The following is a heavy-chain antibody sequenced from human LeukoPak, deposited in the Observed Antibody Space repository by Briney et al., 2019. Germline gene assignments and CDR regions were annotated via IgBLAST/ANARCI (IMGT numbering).Heavy chain of an antibody. V-gene: IGHV1-8*01. Sequence: ASVKVSCTASGYTFTSYDINWARQATGQGLEWMGWMNPNSGNTGYAQKFQGRVTMTRNTSISTAYMELSSLRSEDTAVYYCARGGPGAAYFDYWGQGTLVTVSS. CDR2: MNPNSGNT. CDR3: ARGGPGAAYFDY. J-gene: IGHJ4*02. D-gene: IGHD1-26*01. CDR1: GYTFTSYD.